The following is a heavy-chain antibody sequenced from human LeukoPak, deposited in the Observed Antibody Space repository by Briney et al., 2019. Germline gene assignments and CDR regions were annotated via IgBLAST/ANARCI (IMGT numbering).Heavy chain of an antibody. CDR1: GFTFSTYW. J-gene: IGHJ6*03. CDR2: INKDGNKK. Sequence: PGGSLRLSCAASGFTFSTYWMSWVRQAPGKGLEWVANINKDGNKKYYVDSVKGRFTISRDNAKKSLYLQMNSLKAEDTAVYYCARDDYHFWSGSYDYYYYYMDVWGKGTTVTVSS. CDR3: ARDDYHFWSGSYDYYYYYMDV. V-gene: IGHV3-7*01. D-gene: IGHD3-3*01.